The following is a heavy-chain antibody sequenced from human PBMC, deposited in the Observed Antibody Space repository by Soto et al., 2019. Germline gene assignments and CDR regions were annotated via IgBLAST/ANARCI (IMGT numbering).Heavy chain of an antibody. CDR1: GFTFSDYY. Sequence: GGSLRLSCAASGFTFSDYYMSWIRQAPGKGLEWVSYISDSSSNTNYGDSVKGRFTISRDNAKNLLYLQMNSLRAEDTAVYYCEKGEGYTWNYELDTWGQGTLVTVSS. CDR2: ISDSSSNT. V-gene: IGHV3-11*06. CDR3: EKGEGYTWNYELDT. J-gene: IGHJ5*02. D-gene: IGHD1-7*01.